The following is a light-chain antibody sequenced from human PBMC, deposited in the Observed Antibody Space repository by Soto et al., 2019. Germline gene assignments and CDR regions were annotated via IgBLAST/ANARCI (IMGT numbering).Light chain of an antibody. V-gene: IGKV1-12*01. CDR2: AAS. CDR1: QGINIW. J-gene: IGKJ4*01. CDR3: QHTNTFPLT. Sequence: DIQMTQSPSSVAASAGGRVTITCRASQGINIWLAWYQQKPGKAPKLLIYAASSLQRGVPSRFSGSGSGTDFTLTINSLQPEDFATYYCQHTNTFPLTFGGGTKVEIK.